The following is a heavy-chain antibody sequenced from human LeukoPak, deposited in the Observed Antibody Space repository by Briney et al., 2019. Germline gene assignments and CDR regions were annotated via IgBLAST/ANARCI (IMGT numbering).Heavy chain of an antibody. CDR1: GFTFSNAW. CDR2: IWYDGSNK. D-gene: IGHD3-22*01. CDR3: ARLYYYDSSGYLY. V-gene: IGHV3-33*08. Sequence: GGSLRLSCAASGFTFSNAWMSWVRQAPGKGLEWVAVIWYDGSNKYYADSVKGRFTISRDNSKNTLYLQMNVLRAEDTAVYYCARLYYYDSSGYLYWGQGTLVTVSS. J-gene: IGHJ4*02.